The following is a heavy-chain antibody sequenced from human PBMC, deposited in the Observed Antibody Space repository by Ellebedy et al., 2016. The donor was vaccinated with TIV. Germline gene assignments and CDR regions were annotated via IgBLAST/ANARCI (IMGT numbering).Heavy chain of an antibody. CDR2: TYYRSKWNT. J-gene: IGHJ4*02. CDR1: GDSVSVNSGG. Sequence: SETLSLTCAISGDSVSVNSGGWNWIRQSPSRGLEWLGRTYYRSKWNTDYAVSVKSRITINADTSKNHISLQLNSVTPEDTAMYYCAGRGTAGTGFSYWGQGTLVTVST. D-gene: IGHD3/OR15-3a*01. CDR3: AGRGTAGTGFSY. V-gene: IGHV6-1*01.